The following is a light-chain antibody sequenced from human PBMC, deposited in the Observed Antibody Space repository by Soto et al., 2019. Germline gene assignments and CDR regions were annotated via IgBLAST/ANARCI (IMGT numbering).Light chain of an antibody. CDR1: QSINSW. J-gene: IGKJ1*01. Sequence: DIQMTQSPSTLSASVGNSVTISCRASQSINSWLAWYQQKPGKAPEILIYKASSLESGVPSRFSGSGSGTAFTLTISSLQTDDFATYYCQQYDTYTWTFGLGTKVDIK. V-gene: IGKV1-5*03. CDR3: QQYDTYTWT. CDR2: KAS.